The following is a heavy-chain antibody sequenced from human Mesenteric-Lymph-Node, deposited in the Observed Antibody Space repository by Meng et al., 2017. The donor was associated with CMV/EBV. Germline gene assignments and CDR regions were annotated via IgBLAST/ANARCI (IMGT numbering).Heavy chain of an antibody. CDR3: ARDMYYDFWFDY. V-gene: IGHV3-66*02. D-gene: IGHD3-3*01. CDR1: GFTFDDYA. CDR2: IYSGGST. J-gene: IGHJ4*02. Sequence: GGSLRLSCAASGFTFDDYAMHWGRQAPGKGLEWVSVIYSGGSTYYADSVKGRFTISRDNSKNTLYLQMNSLRAEDTAVYYCARDMYYDFWFDYWGQGTLVTVSS.